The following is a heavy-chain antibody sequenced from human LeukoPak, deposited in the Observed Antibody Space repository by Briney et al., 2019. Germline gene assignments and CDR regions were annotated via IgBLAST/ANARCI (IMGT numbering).Heavy chain of an antibody. D-gene: IGHD5-24*01. CDR3: AREDGEMATSYFDY. CDR1: GYTLTELS. CDR2: FDPEDGET. Sequence: ASVKVSCKVSGYTLTELSMHWVRQAPGKGLEWMGGFDPEDGETIYAQKFQGRVTITADKSTSTAYMELSSLRSEDTAVYYCAREDGEMATSYFDYWGQGTLVTVSS. V-gene: IGHV1-24*01. J-gene: IGHJ4*02.